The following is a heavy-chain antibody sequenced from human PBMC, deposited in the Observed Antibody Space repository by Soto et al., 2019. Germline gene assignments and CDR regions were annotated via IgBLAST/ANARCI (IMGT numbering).Heavy chain of an antibody. CDR1: GDSISTVDYF. J-gene: IGHJ5*01. Sequence: SETLSLTCSVSGDSISTVDYFWAWIRQPPGQALEYIGYIYKSTTTYYNPSFEGRVAISLDTSKSQFSLTVTSVTAADTAVYFCARGRYCFTGRCFPNWSDSWGQGTLVTVSS. D-gene: IGHD2-15*01. CDR2: IYKSTTT. CDR3: ARGRYCFTGRCFPNWSDS. V-gene: IGHV4-30-4*01.